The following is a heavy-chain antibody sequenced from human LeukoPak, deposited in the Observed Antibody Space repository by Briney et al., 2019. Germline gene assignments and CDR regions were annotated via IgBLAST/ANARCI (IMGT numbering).Heavy chain of an antibody. Sequence: GGSLRLSCAASGFTVSSYYMSWVRHAPGKGLVGVSRINSDGSSTSYADAVKGRFTISRDNAKNTLYVQMNSLRAEDTAVYYCARATTEVYYDILTGYYISLPQYWGQGTLVTVSS. CDR1: GFTVSSYY. D-gene: IGHD3-9*01. CDR2: INSDGSST. J-gene: IGHJ4*02. CDR3: ARATTEVYYDILTGYYISLPQY. V-gene: IGHV3-74*01.